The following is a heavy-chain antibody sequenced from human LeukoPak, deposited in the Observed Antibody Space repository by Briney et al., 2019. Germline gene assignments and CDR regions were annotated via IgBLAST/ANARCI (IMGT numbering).Heavy chain of an antibody. CDR1: GFTFSDYA. CDR3: AKAPVTTCRGAFCYPFDY. V-gene: IGHV3-23*01. D-gene: IGHD2-15*01. J-gene: IGHJ4*02. CDR2: ISGSGGNT. Sequence: QTGGSLRLSCAASGFTFSDYAMSWVRQAPGKGLEWVSAISGSGGNTDYADSVKGRFTISRDSSKNTLFLQMNRLRPEDAAVYYCAKAPVTTCRGAFCYPFDYWGLGTLVTVSS.